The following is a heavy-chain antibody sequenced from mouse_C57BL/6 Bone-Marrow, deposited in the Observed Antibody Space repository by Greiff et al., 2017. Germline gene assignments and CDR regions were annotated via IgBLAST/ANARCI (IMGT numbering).Heavy chain of an antibody. J-gene: IGHJ3*01. CDR2: IDPSDSST. CDR3: ARYDYDFAY. D-gene: IGHD2-4*01. Sequence: QVQLQQPGAELVMPGASVKLSCKASGYTFTSYWMHWVKQRPGQGLEWIGEIDPSDSSTNYNQKFKGKSTLTVDKSSSTAYMQLSSLTSEDSAVYYCARYDYDFAYWGQGTLVTVSA. V-gene: IGHV1-69*01. CDR1: GYTFTSYW.